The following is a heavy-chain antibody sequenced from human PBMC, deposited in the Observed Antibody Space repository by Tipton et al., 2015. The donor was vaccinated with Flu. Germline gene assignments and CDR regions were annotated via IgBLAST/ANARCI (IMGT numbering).Heavy chain of an antibody. V-gene: IGHV4-59*08. J-gene: IGHJ5*02. D-gene: IGHD4-11*01. CDR2: IYNNVYT. Sequence: TLSLTCIVSSGSLSAFYWNWIRQSPGKGLEWLGYIYNNVYTKYNPSLKGRVTISVDTSKNQFSLKVISVTAADTAVYYCARRSYSNYVSDPKNWFDPWGQGTLVTVSS. CDR1: SGSLSAFY. CDR3: ARRSYSNYVSDPKNWFDP.